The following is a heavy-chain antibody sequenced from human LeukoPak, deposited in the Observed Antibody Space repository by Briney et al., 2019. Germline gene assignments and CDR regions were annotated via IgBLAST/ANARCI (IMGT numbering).Heavy chain of an antibody. D-gene: IGHD6-13*01. CDR2: FDPEDGET. CDR1: GYTLTELS. CDR3: ATVPRIAAAGTIDY. J-gene: IGHJ4*02. Sequence: GASVKVSCKVSGYTLTELSMHWVRQAPGKGLEWMGGFDPEDGETIYAQKFQGRVTMTEDTSTDTAYMEMSSLRSEDTAVYYCATVPRIAAAGTIDYWGQGTLVTVSS. V-gene: IGHV1-24*01.